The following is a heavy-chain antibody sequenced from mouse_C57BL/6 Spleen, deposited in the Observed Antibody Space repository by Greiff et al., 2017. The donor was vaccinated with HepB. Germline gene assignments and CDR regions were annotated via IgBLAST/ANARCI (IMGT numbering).Heavy chain of an antibody. D-gene: IGHD2-12*01. CDR2: INPNNGGT. J-gene: IGHJ1*03. V-gene: IGHV1-18*01. CDR1: GYTLTDYN. CDR3: ARSYDGYFDV. Sequence: VQLKESGPELVKPGPSVKITCKASGYTLTDYNMDWVKQSHGKSLEWIGDINPNNGGTIYNQKFKGKATLTVDKSSSTAYMELRSLTSEDTAVYYCARSYDGYFDVWGTGTTVTVSS.